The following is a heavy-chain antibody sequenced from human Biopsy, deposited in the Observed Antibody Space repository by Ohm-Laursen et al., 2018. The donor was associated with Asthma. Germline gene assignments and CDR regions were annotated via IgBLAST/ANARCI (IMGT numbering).Heavy chain of an antibody. V-gene: IGHV4-59*01. CDR2: IYHSGTT. Sequence: SQTLSLTCTVSGGSITSYYWSWIRQPPGKALEWLGYIYHSGTTNYNPSLKSRVTISVDTSKNQFSLKLTSVTAADTAMYYCARTSQRATVVHFDYWGQGTLVTVSS. J-gene: IGHJ4*02. CDR1: GGSITSYY. D-gene: IGHD4-23*01. CDR3: ARTSQRATVVHFDY.